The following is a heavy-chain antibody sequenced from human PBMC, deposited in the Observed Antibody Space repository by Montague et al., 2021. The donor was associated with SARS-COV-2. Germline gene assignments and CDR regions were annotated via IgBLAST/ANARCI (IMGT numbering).Heavy chain of an antibody. V-gene: IGHV2-70*01. CDR2: IDWDDDK. CDR3: ARMTTVTYPYYYYYGMDV. J-gene: IGHJ6*02. CDR1: GFSLSTSGMC. D-gene: IGHD4-17*01. Sequence: PALVKPTQTLTLTCTFSGFSLSTSGMCVSWIRQPPGKALEWLALIDWDDDKYYSTSLKTRLTISRDTSNNQVVLTMTNMDPVDTATYYCARMTTVTYPYYYYYGMDVWGQGTTVTVSS.